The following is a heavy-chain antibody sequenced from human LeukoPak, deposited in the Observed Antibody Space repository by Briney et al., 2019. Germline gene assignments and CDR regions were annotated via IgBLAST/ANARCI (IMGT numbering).Heavy chain of an antibody. D-gene: IGHD6-19*01. CDR3: TRVSSTNDY. CDR1: GFSFSSYW. V-gene: IGHV3-74*01. CDR2: VNNDGSST. J-gene: IGHJ4*02. Sequence: GGSLRLSCAASGFSFSSYWMHWVRQAPGKRPVWVSHVNNDGSSTNYPDSVKGRFTISRDNAKNTLYLQMNSLRVEDTGIYYCTRVSSTNDYWGQGTLVTVSS.